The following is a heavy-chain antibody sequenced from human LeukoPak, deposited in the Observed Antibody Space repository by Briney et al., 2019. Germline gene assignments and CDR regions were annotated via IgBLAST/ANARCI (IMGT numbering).Heavy chain of an antibody. CDR2: IWYDGSNK. CDR3: ARGPRYCSGGSCYYYGMDV. J-gene: IGHJ6*02. CDR1: GFTFSSYG. V-gene: IGHV3-33*01. D-gene: IGHD2-15*01. Sequence: GRSLRLSCAASGFTFSSYGMHWVRQAPGKGLEWVAVIWYDGSNKYYADSVKGRFTISRDNSKNTPYLQMNSLRAEDTAVYYCARGPRYCSGGSCYYYGMDVWGQGTTVTVSS.